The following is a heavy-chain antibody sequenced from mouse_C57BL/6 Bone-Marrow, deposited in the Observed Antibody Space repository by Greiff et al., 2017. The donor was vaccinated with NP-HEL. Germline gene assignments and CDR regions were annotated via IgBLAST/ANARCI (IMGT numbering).Heavy chain of an antibody. D-gene: IGHD2-2*01. CDR3: ARRGYPAWFAY. V-gene: IGHV5-6*01. J-gene: IGHJ3*01. CDR1: GFTFSSYG. Sequence: EVQLVESGGDLVKPGGSLKLSCAASGFTFSSYGMSWVRQTPDKRLEWVATISSGGSYTYYQDSVKGRFTISRDNAKNTLYLQMSSLKSEDTAMYYCARRGYPAWFAYWGQGTLVTVSA. CDR2: ISSGGSYT.